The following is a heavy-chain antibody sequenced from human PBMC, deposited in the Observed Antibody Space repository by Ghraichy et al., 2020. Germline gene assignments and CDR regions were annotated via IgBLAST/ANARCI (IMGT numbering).Heavy chain of an antibody. CDR1: HFTFLPSA. Sequence: GGSLRLSCAASHFTFLPSAISWVRHAPGKGLEWVSAISGSGGSTYNADSVKGRFTISRDNSNNTLFLQMNSLRAEDTAVYYCAKTKGGSSGWPLDYWGQGTLVAVSS. D-gene: IGHD6-19*01. CDR3: AKTKGGSSGWPLDY. V-gene: IGHV3-23*01. J-gene: IGHJ4*02. CDR2: ISGSGGST.